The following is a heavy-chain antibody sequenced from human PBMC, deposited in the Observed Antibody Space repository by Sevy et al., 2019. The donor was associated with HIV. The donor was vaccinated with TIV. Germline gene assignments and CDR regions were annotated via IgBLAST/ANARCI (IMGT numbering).Heavy chain of an antibody. CDR3: AKELNPALESMIEVIFRTLKGFVV. D-gene: IGHD3-22*01. CDR1: GFTFNTHA. V-gene: IGHV3-23*01. Sequence: GGSLRLSCAASGFTFNTHAMNWVRQAPGKGLEWVSVISATGSSTYYADSVKGRFTISRDNSKNTLYLQMNSLTADDTAVYYCAKELNPALESMIEVIFRTLKGFVVWGQGTMVTVSS. J-gene: IGHJ3*01. CDR2: ISATGSST.